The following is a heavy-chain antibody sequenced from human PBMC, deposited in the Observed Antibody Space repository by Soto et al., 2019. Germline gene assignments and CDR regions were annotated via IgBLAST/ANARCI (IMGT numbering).Heavy chain of an antibody. D-gene: IGHD3-3*01. CDR2: IYHSGST. Sequence: QLQLQESGSGLVKPSQTLSLTCAVSGGSISSGGYSWSWSRQPPGKGLEGIGYIYHSGSTYYNPSLQSRVTISVDRSKNQVSLKLSSVTAADTAVDYCAAGAIFGVVALDYWGQGTLVTVSS. CDR3: AAGAIFGVVALDY. V-gene: IGHV4-30-2*01. J-gene: IGHJ4*02. CDR1: GGSISSGGYS.